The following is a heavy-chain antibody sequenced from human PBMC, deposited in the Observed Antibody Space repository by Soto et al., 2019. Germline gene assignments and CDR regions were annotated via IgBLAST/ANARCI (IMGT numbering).Heavy chain of an antibody. CDR3: ARGRGWQLDI. D-gene: IGHD6-19*01. J-gene: IGHJ4*02. CDR1: AFRFGSDW. CDR2: INHDGSEK. V-gene: IGHV3-7*01. Sequence: EVQLVESGGGLVQPGGSLRLSCAASAFRFGSDWMSWVRQAPGKGPEWVAIINHDGSEKYYVESVKGRFSISRDNAKGSLSLQMNSLRAEDTAVYYCARGRGWQLDIWGQGTQVIVSS.